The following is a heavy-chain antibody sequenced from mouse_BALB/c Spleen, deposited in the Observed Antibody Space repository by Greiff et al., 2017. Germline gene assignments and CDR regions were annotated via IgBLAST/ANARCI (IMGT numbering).Heavy chain of an antibody. CDR1: GYTFTSYY. Sequence: VQLQQSGAELVKPGASVKLSCKASGYTFTSYYMYWVKQRPGQGLEWIGEINPSNGGTNFNEKFKSKATLTVDKSSSTAYMQLSSLTSEDSAVYYCTRLTGTTYAMDYWGQGTSVTVSS. V-gene: IGHV1S81*02. D-gene: IGHD4-1*01. CDR2: INPSNGGT. J-gene: IGHJ4*01. CDR3: TRLTGTTYAMDY.